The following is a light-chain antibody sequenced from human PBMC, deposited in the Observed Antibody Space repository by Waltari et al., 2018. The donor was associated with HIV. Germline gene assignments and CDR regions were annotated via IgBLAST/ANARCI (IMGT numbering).Light chain of an antibody. J-gene: IGLJ1*01. CDR1: SSDVGGYNY. CDR2: DVT. CDR3: CSYAGSKTYV. Sequence: QSALTQTRSVSGSPGQSVTISCTETSSDVGGYNYVSWYQQHPGKAPKLIIYDVTKRPSGVPDRFTGSKSGDTASLTMSGLQAEDEADYYCCSYAGSKTYVFGTGTKVTVL. V-gene: IGLV2-11*01.